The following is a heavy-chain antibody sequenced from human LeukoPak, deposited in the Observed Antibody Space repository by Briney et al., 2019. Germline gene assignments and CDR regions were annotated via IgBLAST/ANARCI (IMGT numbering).Heavy chain of an antibody. Sequence: GASVKVSCKASGDTFNNYAFGWVRQAPGHGLEWVGGIIPVFGAANYAQKFQGRVTITRDTSVSTAYMELSSLRSEDTAVYYCARDHNIVAPFDYWGQGTLVTVSS. CDR3: ARDHNIVAPFDY. V-gene: IGHV1-69*05. CDR2: IIPVFGAA. J-gene: IGHJ4*02. CDR1: GDTFNNYA. D-gene: IGHD5-12*01.